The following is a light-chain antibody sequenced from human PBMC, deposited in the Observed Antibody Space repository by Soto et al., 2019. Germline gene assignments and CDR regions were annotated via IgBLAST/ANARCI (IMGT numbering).Light chain of an antibody. CDR1: SSDVGGYNY. CDR2: DVS. V-gene: IGLV2-14*01. CDR3: SSYTTSNTRQIV. Sequence: QAVVTQPASVSGSPGQSITISCTGTSSDVGGYNYVSWYQQHPGKAPKFMIYDVSNRPSGVSNRFSGSKSGNTASLTISGLQAKDEADYYCSSYTTSNTRQIVFGTGTKVTVL. J-gene: IGLJ1*01.